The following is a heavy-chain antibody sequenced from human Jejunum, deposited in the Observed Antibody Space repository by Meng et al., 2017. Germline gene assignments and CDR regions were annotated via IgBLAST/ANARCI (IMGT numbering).Heavy chain of an antibody. CDR2: ISLNGGSR. Sequence: GESLKISCGASGFTFNNYVMSWVRQAPGKGLEWVSVISLNGGSRYYADSVKGRFSISRDKSKNMLDLQMKSVRAEDTAIDYCAESSGSYNSGKDYWGQGTLVTVSS. J-gene: IGHJ4*02. V-gene: IGHV3-23*01. D-gene: IGHD1-26*01. CDR3: AESSGSYNSGKDY. CDR1: GFTFNNYV.